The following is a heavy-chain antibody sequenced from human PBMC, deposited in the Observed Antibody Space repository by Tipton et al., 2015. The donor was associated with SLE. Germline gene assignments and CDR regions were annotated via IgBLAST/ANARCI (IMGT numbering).Heavy chain of an antibody. CDR3: ARGRYCSGGSCYCDC. V-gene: IGHV3-48*03. Sequence: SLRLSCVASGFNFGDYGMAWVRQAPGKGLEWVSYISGSGSTIYYADSVKGRFTISRDNAKNSLYLQMNSLKAEDTAVYFCARGRYCSGGSCYCDCWGQGTLVTVSS. CDR1: GFNFGDYG. D-gene: IGHD2-15*01. J-gene: IGHJ4*02. CDR2: ISGSGSTI.